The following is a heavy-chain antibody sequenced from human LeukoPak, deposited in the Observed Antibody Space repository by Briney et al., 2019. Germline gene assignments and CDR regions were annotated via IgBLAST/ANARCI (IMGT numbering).Heavy chain of an antibody. CDR3: ARSQLTYAFDI. CDR2: IKQDGSEK. J-gene: IGHJ3*02. Sequence: GSLRLSCAASRFSFSNYWMTWVRQAPGKGLEWVAKIKQDGSEKFYVDSVKGRFTISRDNAKNSLYLRMNSLRAEDTAVYYCARSQLTYAFDIWGQGTMVTVSS. V-gene: IGHV3-7*01. D-gene: IGHD1-20*01. CDR1: RFSFSNYW.